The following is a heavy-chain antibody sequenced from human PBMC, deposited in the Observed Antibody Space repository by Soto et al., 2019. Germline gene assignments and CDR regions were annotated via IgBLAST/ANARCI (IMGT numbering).Heavy chain of an antibody. V-gene: IGHV1-69*13. CDR1: GGTFSSYA. CDR2: IIPIFGTA. Sequence: PVKVSCKTSGGTFSSYAISWVRQAPGQGLEWMGGIIPIFGTAKYAQKFQGRVTITADASTSTAYMELSSLRSEDTAVYYCARGSGDWYYYFGMDVCGQGTTVTVSS. CDR3: ARGSGDWYYYFGMDV. J-gene: IGHJ6*02. D-gene: IGHD2-21*01.